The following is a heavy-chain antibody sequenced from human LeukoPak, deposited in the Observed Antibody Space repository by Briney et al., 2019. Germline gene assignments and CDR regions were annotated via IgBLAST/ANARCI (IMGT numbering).Heavy chain of an antibody. CDR3: AREIVSDYGDYYGMDV. CDR2: IYYSGST. V-gene: IGHV4-59*06. Sequence: SETLSLTCTVSGGSISSFYWSWIRQPPGKGLEWIGYIYYSGSTYYNPSLKSRVTISVDTSKNQFSLKLSSVTAADTAVYYCAREIVSDYGDYYGMDVWGQGTTVTVSS. J-gene: IGHJ6*02. D-gene: IGHD4-17*01. CDR1: GGSISSFY.